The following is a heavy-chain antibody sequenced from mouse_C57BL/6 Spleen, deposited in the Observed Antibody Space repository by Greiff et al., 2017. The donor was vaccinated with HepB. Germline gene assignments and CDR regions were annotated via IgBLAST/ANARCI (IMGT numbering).Heavy chain of an antibody. D-gene: IGHD2-5*01. CDR1: GYAFSSYW. CDR3: ARLGYSNYDY. Sequence: QVQLKESGAELVKPGASVKISCKASGYAFSSYWMNWVKQRPGKGLEWIGQIYPGDGDTNYNGKFKGKATLTADKSSSTAYMQLSSLTSEDSAVYFCARLGYSNYDYWGQGTSVTVSS. CDR2: IYPGDGDT. J-gene: IGHJ4*01. V-gene: IGHV1-80*01.